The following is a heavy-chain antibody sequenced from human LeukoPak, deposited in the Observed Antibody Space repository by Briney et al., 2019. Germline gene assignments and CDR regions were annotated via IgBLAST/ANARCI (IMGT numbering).Heavy chain of an antibody. CDR2: IYYSGST. D-gene: IGHD5-12*01. V-gene: IGHV4-61*01. J-gene: IGHJ4*02. Sequence: PSETLSLTCTVSGGSVSSGSYYWSWIRQPPGKGLEWIGYIYYSGSTNYNPSLKSRVTISVNTSKNQFSLKLSSVTAADTAVYYCARVRATGAFDYWGQGTLVTVSS. CDR1: GGSVSSGSYY. CDR3: ARVRATGAFDY.